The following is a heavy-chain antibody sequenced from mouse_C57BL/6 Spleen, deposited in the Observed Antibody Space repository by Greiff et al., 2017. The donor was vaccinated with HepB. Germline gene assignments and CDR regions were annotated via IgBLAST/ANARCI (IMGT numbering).Heavy chain of an antibody. V-gene: IGHV1-54*01. D-gene: IGHD4-1*01. CDR3: ARPGKLGRYFDV. CDR2: INPGSGGT. Sequence: VQLQQSGAELVRPGTSVKVSCKASGYAFTNYLIEWVKQRPGQGLEWIGEINPGSGGTNYNEKFKGKATLTADKSSSTAYMQLSSLTSEDSAVYFCARPGKLGRYFDVWGTGTTVTVSS. CDR1: GYAFTNYL. J-gene: IGHJ1*03.